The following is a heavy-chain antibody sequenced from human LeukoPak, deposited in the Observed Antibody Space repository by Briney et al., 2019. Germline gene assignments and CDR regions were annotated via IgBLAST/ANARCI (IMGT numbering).Heavy chain of an antibody. CDR3: ARSPANSWSNFDY. J-gene: IGHJ4*02. CDR2: IHHSGTT. D-gene: IGHD6-13*01. Sequence: SETLSLTCAVYGKSLSNYYWSWIRQPPGKGLEWIGEIHHSGTTNYKWSLESRVTISVDTSKNQFSLKLISVTAADTAVYYCARSPANSWSNFDYWGQGTLVTVSS. V-gene: IGHV4-34*01. CDR1: GKSLSNYY.